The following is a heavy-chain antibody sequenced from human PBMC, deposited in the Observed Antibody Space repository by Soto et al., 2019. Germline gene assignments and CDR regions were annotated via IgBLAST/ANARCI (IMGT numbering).Heavy chain of an antibody. Sequence: GGSLRLSCAASGFTFSSYAMSWVRQAPGKGLEWVSAISGSGGSTYYADSVKGRFTISRDNSKNTLYLQMNSLRAEDTVVYYCAKDYAAAAGAFSSYYGMDVWGQGTTVTVSS. CDR3: AKDYAAAAGAFSSYYGMDV. J-gene: IGHJ6*02. CDR1: GFTFSSYA. V-gene: IGHV3-23*01. CDR2: ISGSGGST. D-gene: IGHD6-13*01.